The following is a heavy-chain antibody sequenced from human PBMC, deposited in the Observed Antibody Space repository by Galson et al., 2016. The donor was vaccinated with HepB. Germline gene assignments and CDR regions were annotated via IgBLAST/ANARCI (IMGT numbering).Heavy chain of an antibody. J-gene: IGHJ4*02. CDR1: GDSINSVSHY. D-gene: IGHD1-1*01. CDR3: VGTGARLGGY. Sequence: TLSLTCSVSGDSINSVSHYWSWIRQRPGKGLEWMGYIYYSVSTSYNPSLRGRISISMDTSKNHLSLALHSVTAADTAVYYCVGTGARLGGYWGQGTLVTVSS. V-gene: IGHV4-31*03. CDR2: IYYSVST.